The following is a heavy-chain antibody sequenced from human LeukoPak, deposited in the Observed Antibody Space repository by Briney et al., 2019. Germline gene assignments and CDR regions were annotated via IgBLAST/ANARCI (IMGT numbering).Heavy chain of an antibody. CDR2: IYYSGST. CDR3: ARHGSYYSNWFDP. CDR1: GDSISMHY. J-gene: IGHJ5*02. D-gene: IGHD1-26*01. Sequence: SETLSLTCSVSGDSISMHYWSWIRQPPGKGLEWIGYIYYSGSTNYNPSLKSRVTISVDTSKNQFSLKLSSVTAADTAVYYCARHGSYYSNWFDPWGQGTLVTVSS. V-gene: IGHV4-59*11.